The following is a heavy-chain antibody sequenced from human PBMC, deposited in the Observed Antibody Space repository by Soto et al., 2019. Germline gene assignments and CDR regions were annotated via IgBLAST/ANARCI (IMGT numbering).Heavy chain of an antibody. Sequence: ASVKVSCKTSGYTFSNYCITWVRQAPGQPLEWLGWISLYSDGTNYAQKFQGRVSMTTDTSTTTAYMELRSLRSDDTAVYYCARRVGYCSGGSCYLDYWGQGTLVTVSS. CDR1: GYTFSNYC. D-gene: IGHD2-15*01. CDR3: ARRVGYCSGGSCYLDY. CDR2: ISLYSDGT. V-gene: IGHV1-18*01. J-gene: IGHJ4*02.